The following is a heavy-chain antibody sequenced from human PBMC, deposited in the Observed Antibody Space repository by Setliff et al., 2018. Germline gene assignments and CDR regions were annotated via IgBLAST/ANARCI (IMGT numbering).Heavy chain of an antibody. D-gene: IGHD1-7*01. Sequence: GGSLRLSCAASGFTFSTYAMSWVRQAPGKGLEWVSTIYSGDRNTFYTDSVKGRFIIYRDSSKNTLYMQMNSLRAEDTAVYYCAKPRVELRWGFESWGQGTLVTVS. J-gene: IGHJ4*02. V-gene: IGHV3-23*03. CDR3: AKPRVELRWGFES. CDR1: GFTFSTYA. CDR2: IYSGDRNT.